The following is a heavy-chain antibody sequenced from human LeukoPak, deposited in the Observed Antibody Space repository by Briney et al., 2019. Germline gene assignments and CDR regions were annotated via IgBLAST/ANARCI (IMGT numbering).Heavy chain of an antibody. J-gene: IGHJ6*02. CDR1: GYTFTGYY. CDR3: ARAYSSSWYSYYGMDV. CDR2: INPNSGGT. V-gene: IGHV1-2*02. Sequence: ASVKVSCKASGYTFTGYYMHWVRQAPGQGLEWMGWINPNSGGTNYAQKFQGRVTMTRDTSISTAYMELSRLRSDDTAVHYCARAYSSSWYSYYGMDVWGQGTTVTVSS. D-gene: IGHD6-13*01.